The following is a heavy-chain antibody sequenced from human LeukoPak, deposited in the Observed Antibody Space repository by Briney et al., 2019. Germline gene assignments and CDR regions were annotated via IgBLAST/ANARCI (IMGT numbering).Heavy chain of an antibody. V-gene: IGHV4-4*02. D-gene: IGHD4-23*01. CDR2: IVHSGST. J-gene: IGHJ2*01. Sequence: AETLSLTCAVSGGSISISSSDWCRWVRQPPGKGLAWIGEIVHSGSTNYNPSVKRPATISLDKSKNQFSLNLSSLTVAGTAVYYCARYFHGGNTFISDWYFDLWVCGTLVTVSS. CDR3: ARYFHGGNTFISDWYFDL. CDR1: GGSISISSSDW.